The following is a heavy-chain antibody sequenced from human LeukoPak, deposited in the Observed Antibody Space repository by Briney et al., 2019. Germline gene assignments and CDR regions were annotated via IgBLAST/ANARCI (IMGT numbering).Heavy chain of an antibody. V-gene: IGHV1-18*01. CDR3: ARDRYSSSWYSGLIDY. Sequence: GASVKVSCKASGYTFTSYGISWVRQAPGQGLEWMGWISAYNGNTNYAQKLQGRVTMTTDTSTSTAYMELRSLRSDDTAVYYCARDRYSSSWYSGLIDYWGQGTLVTVSS. CDR2: ISAYNGNT. CDR1: GYTFTSYG. J-gene: IGHJ4*02. D-gene: IGHD6-13*01.